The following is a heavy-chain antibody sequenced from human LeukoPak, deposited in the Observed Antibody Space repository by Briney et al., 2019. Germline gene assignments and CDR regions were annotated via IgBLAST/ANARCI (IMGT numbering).Heavy chain of an antibody. Sequence: GGSLRLSCAASGFTFSSYWMSWVRQAPGKGLEWVANIKQDGSEKYYVDSVKGRFTISRDNAKNSLYLQMNSLRAEDTAVYYCAKSRSSGWYDYWGQGTLVTVSS. CDR3: AKSRSSGWYDY. J-gene: IGHJ4*02. D-gene: IGHD6-19*01. CDR1: GFTFSSYW. CDR2: IKQDGSEK. V-gene: IGHV3-7*03.